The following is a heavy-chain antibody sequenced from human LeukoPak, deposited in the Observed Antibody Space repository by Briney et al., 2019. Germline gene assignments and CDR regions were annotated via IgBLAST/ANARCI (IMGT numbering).Heavy chain of an antibody. CDR1: GGSINSSSYF. J-gene: IGHJ4*02. CDR2: IYTSGIT. D-gene: IGHD1-26*01. Sequence: SQTLSLTCTVSGGSINSSSYFWSWIRQPAGKGLEWIGRIYTSGITNYNSSLMSRATISIDTSKNQFSLKLSSVTAADTAVYYCARSNSGSYRELDYWGQGALVTVSS. CDR3: ARSNSGSYRELDY. V-gene: IGHV4-61*02.